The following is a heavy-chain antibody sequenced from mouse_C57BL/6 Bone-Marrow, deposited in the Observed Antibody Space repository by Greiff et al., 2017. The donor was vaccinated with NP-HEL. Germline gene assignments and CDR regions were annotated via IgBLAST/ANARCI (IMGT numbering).Heavy chain of an antibody. V-gene: IGHV1-72*01. D-gene: IGHD1-1*01. CDR1: GYTFTSYW. J-gene: IGHJ1*03. Sequence: VQRVESGADLVKPGASVKLSCKASGYTFTSYWMHWVKQRPGRGLEWIGRIDPNSGGTKFNEKFKTKATLTVDKPSSTANMQLSSLTSEYSAVYYCARYYYGSRGWYFDVWGTGTTVTVSS. CDR2: IDPNSGGT. CDR3: ARYYYGSRGWYFDV.